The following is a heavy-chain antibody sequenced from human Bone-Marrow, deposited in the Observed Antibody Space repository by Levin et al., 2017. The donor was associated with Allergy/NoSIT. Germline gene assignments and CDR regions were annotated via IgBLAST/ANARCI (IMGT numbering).Heavy chain of an antibody. CDR1: GGSISSSNW. CDR2: IYHSGST. Sequence: NPSETLSLTCAVSGGSISSSNWWSWVRQPPGKGLEWIGEIYHSGSTNYNPSLKSRVTISVDKSKNQFSLKLSSVTAADTAVYYCARATIVVVPAAIGWGAFDIWGQGTMVTVSS. CDR3: ARATIVVVPAAIGWGAFDI. D-gene: IGHD2-2*01. V-gene: IGHV4-4*02. J-gene: IGHJ3*02.